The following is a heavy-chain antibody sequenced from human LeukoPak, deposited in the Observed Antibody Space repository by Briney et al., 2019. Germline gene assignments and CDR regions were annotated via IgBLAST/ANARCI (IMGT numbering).Heavy chain of an antibody. Sequence: GGSLRLSCAASGFTFSSNAMTWVRQAPGKGLEWVSAISADSSRADYADSVKGRFTISRDNSKNTLYLQVDSLRVGDTAVYYCARINPSVSALIRTPPDSWGQGTLVTVSS. CDR2: ISADSSRA. CDR1: GFTFSSNA. D-gene: IGHD3-10*01. V-gene: IGHV3-23*01. CDR3: ARINPSVSALIRTPPDS. J-gene: IGHJ5*01.